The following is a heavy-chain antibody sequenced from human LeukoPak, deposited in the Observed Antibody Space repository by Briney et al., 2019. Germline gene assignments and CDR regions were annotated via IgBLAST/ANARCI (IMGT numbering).Heavy chain of an antibody. Sequence: PSQTLSLTCTVSGDSISSGDHYWSWIRQPPGKGLEWIGYIYYTGITYYNPSLKSRLAISVDTSKSQFSLNLSSVTAADTAVYHCVRVARRFDPWGQGTLVTVSS. CDR3: VRVARRFDP. CDR2: IYYTGIT. V-gene: IGHV4-30-4*08. J-gene: IGHJ5*02. CDR1: GDSISSGDHY.